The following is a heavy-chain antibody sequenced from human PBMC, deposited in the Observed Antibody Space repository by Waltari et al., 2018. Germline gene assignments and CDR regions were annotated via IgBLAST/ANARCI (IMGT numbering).Heavy chain of an antibody. CDR3: ARDRGRGIYLDS. V-gene: IGHV4-4*01. J-gene: IGHJ4*02. CDR1: GDSMSSTDW. CDR2: VPGSGRT. Sequence: QLQLQESGPGLVKPSGTLSLTCVVSGDSMSSTDWWSWVRQSPEKGLEWIGQVPGSGRTNDTPAFGRRVSVSGDTSTNQFSLKVTSATVADTAIYCCARDRGRGIYLDSWGQGVLVTVSP. D-gene: IGHD2-15*01.